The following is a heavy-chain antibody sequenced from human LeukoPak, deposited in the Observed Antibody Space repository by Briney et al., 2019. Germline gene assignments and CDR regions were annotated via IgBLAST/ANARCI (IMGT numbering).Heavy chain of an antibody. V-gene: IGHV3-23*01. CDR3: AKGHYDSWSGFYGIWY. J-gene: IGHJ4*02. Sequence: GGSLRLSCAASGFTFSSYALSWVRQAPGKGLEWVSAISGSGGSTYYADSVKGRFTISRDNSKNTLYLQMNSLRGDDTAVYYCAKGHYDSWSGFYGIWYWGQGTLVTVSS. D-gene: IGHD3-3*01. CDR2: ISGSGGST. CDR1: GFTFSSYA.